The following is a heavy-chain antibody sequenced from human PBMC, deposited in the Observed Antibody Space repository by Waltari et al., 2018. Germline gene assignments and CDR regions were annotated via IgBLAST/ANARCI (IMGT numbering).Heavy chain of an antibody. CDR1: GFTVSSNY. CDR3: AREGSGYSYGSYYYYYGMDV. Sequence: LSCAASGFTVSSNYMSWVRQAPGKGLEWVSVIYSGGSTYYADSVKGRFTISRDNSKNTLYLQMNSLRAEDTAVYYCAREGSGYSYGSYYYYYGMDVWGQGTTVTVSS. D-gene: IGHD5-18*01. J-gene: IGHJ6*02. V-gene: IGHV3-66*02. CDR2: IYSGGST.